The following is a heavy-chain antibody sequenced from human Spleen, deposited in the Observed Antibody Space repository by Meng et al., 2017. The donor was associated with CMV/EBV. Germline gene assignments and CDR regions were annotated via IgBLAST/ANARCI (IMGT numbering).Heavy chain of an antibody. CDR1: GYTFTSYD. Sequence: ASVKVSCKASGYTFTSYDINWVRQATGQGLEWMGWMHPDSGDTGYAPKLQGRVTMTRDTSINTAYMELTSLRSDDTAVYYCARNPSHTGWFDPWGQGTLVTVSS. D-gene: IGHD2-8*02. CDR2: MHPDSGDT. CDR3: ARNPSHTGWFDP. J-gene: IGHJ5*02. V-gene: IGHV1-8*01.